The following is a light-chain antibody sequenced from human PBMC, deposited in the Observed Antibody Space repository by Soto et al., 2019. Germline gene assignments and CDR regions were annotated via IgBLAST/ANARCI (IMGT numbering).Light chain of an antibody. CDR1: QSVSGY. Sequence: EIVLTQSPATLSLSPGERATLSCRASQSVSGYLAWYQQKPGQAPRLLIYDTSNKATGIPARFSGSGAGTDLTLTISSLEPEDCAVYYCQQRSNWPLTFGGGTKVEIK. J-gene: IGKJ4*01. CDR2: DTS. CDR3: QQRSNWPLT. V-gene: IGKV3-11*01.